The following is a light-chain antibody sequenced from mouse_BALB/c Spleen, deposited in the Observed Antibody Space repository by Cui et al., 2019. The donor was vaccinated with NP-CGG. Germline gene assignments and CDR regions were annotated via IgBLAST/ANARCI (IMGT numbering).Light chain of an antibody. J-gene: IGLJ1*01. Sequence: QEVVTQESALTTSPGETVTLTCRSSTGPVTTSNYANWVQEKPDHLFTGLIGGTNNRAPGVPARFSGSLIGDRAALTITGAQTEDEAIYFCALWYSNHWVFGGGTKLTVL. CDR3: ALWYSNHWV. CDR2: GTN. CDR1: TGPVTTSNY. V-gene: IGLV1*01.